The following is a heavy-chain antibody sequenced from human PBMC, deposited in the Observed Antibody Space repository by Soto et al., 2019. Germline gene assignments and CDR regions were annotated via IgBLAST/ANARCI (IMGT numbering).Heavy chain of an antibody. CDR3: ARTSILLEQLGVDYYYYGMDV. J-gene: IGHJ6*02. Sequence: LSLTCTVSGGSISSSSYYWGWIRQPPGKGLEWIGSIYYSGSTYYNPSLKSRVTISVDTSKNQFSLKLSSVTAADTAVYYCARTSILLEQLGVDYYYYGMDVWGQGTTVTVSS. CDR2: IYYSGST. V-gene: IGHV4-39*01. CDR1: GGSISSSSYY. D-gene: IGHD6-6*01.